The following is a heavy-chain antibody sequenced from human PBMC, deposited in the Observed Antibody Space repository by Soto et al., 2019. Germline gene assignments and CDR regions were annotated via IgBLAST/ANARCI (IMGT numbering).Heavy chain of an antibody. Sequence: GGSLRLSCAASRFTFSNFAMSWVRQAPGKGLEWISSIGVSEGSTYYTDPVRGRFTISRDNSKNTLYLQMNGLRVEDTALYYCAKVMYTWNDVAAFDSWGQGTLVTVSS. J-gene: IGHJ4*02. CDR2: IGVSEGST. D-gene: IGHD1-1*01. CDR3: AKVMYTWNDVAAFDS. V-gene: IGHV3-23*01. CDR1: RFTFSNFA.